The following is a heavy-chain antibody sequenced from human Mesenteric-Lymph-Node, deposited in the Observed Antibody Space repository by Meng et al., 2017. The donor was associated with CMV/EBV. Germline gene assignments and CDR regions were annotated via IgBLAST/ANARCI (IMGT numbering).Heavy chain of an antibody. D-gene: IGHD3-10*01. V-gene: IGHV4-39*02. CDR1: GGSISSSWHY. J-gene: IGHJ5*02. CDR3: ARDTLTYSYGPGWIDP. CDR2: IFYSGSA. Sequence: RQLQGSGPRLVKPSETLSLKCTVSGGSISSSWHYWGWIRQPPGKGLEWIGSIFYSGSAHYNPALESRVTISIDKSKNEFFLNLGSVTAADTAMYFCARDTLTYSYGPGWIDPWGQGTLVTVSS.